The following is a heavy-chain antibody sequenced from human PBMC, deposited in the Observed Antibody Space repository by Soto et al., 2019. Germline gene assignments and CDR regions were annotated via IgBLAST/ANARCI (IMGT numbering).Heavy chain of an antibody. Sequence: ASVKVSCKASGYTFTGYYMHWVRQAPGQGLEWMGWINPNSGGTNYAQKFQGWVTMTRDTSISTAYMELSRLRSDDTAVYYCARGAKWDYGDHGGDYWGQGTLVTVSS. V-gene: IGHV1-2*04. CDR3: ARGAKWDYGDHGGDY. D-gene: IGHD4-17*01. CDR1: GYTFTGYY. J-gene: IGHJ4*02. CDR2: INPNSGGT.